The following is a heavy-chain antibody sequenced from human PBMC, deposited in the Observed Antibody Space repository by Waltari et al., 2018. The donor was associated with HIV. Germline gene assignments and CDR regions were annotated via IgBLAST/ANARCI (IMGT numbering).Heavy chain of an antibody. J-gene: IGHJ5*02. CDR3: ARGAFSRRTRTSSRLWAS. V-gene: IGHV1-3*01. CDR1: GDSISTYV. Sequence: QFVQSGAEVKKPGASITVSCEVSGDSISTYVVHLLRQPPGHRPEWMGLINAATGRTQFAQQFQGRLNFTRDTSANVAYMALSALRFEDTAVYYCARGAFSRRTRTSSRLWASWGQGTPVTVSS. D-gene: IGHD6-6*01. CDR2: INAATGRT.